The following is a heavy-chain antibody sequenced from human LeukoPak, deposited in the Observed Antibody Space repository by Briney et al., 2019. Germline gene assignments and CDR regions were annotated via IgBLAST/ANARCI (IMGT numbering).Heavy chain of an antibody. V-gene: IGHV4-39*01. CDR2: IYYSGST. D-gene: IGHD1-1*01. Sequence: TSETLSLTCGVSGASISSSRYYWNWIRQPPGKGLEWIGSIYYSGSTYYNPSLKSRATISVDRAKNQFSLRLSSVTAADTAVYYCAEGTFTTSFYYYYLDVWGNGTTVTVSS. CDR3: AEGTFTTSFYYYYLDV. CDR1: GASISSSRYY. J-gene: IGHJ6*03.